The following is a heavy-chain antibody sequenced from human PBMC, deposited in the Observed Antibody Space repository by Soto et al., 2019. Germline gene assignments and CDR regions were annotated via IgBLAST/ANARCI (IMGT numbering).Heavy chain of an antibody. V-gene: IGHV4-39*01. Sequence: QLQLQESGPGLVKPSETLSLTCTVSGGSISSSTYYWGWIRQPPGKGQEWIGSIYDSGSPYYNPSLKSRVTIPVDASKNQFSLKVSSVTAADAAVYYCARSPMPTMSVVDYWGQGTLVTVSS. CDR3: ARSPMPTMSVVDY. J-gene: IGHJ4*02. D-gene: IGHD5-12*01. CDR2: IYDSGSP. CDR1: GGSISSSTYY.